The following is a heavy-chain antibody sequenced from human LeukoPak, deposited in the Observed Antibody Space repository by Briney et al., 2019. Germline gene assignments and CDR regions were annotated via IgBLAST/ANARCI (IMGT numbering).Heavy chain of an antibody. D-gene: IGHD5-24*01. J-gene: IGHJ4*02. CDR1: GYTFIASY. Sequence: AAVKLTCNSSGYTFIASYMDWVRHAPAQGLEWMGWINPNSGGTNSAQKFQGRVTMTRDTSISTVYMELSRLRSDDTAVYYCARASYNDYWGRGTLVTVSS. CDR3: ARASYNDY. V-gene: IGHV1-2*02. CDR2: INPNSGGT.